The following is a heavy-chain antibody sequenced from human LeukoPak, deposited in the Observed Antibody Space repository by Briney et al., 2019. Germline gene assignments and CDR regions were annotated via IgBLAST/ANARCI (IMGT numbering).Heavy chain of an antibody. CDR1: GFTFSSYA. Sequence: GGSLRLSCAASGFTFSSYAMSWVRQAPGKGLEWVSVIYSGGSTYYADSVKGRFTISRDNSKNTLYLQMNSLRAEDTAVYYCASGLGDSSSWYFDYWGQGALVTVSS. CDR2: IYSGGST. V-gene: IGHV3-53*01. CDR3: ASGLGDSSSWYFDY. J-gene: IGHJ4*02. D-gene: IGHD6-13*01.